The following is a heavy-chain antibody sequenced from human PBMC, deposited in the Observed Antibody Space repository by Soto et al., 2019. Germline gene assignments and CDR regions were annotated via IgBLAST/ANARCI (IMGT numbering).Heavy chain of an antibody. Sequence: QVPLVQSGPEVKKTGASVKVSCKASGYMFTSYGISWVRQAPGQGLEWMGWTTPHNGNTRYPQKFQGRVTMTTDTSTTTASMELRSLTSDDTAVYYCARVDFWSGDIYYGMDVWGQGTTVSVSS. D-gene: IGHD3-3*01. CDR1: GYMFTSYG. CDR3: ARVDFWSGDIYYGMDV. V-gene: IGHV1-18*01. J-gene: IGHJ6*02. CDR2: TTPHNGNT.